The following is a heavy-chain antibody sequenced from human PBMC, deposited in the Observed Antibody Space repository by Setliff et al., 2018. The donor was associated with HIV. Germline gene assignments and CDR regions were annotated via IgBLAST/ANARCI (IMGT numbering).Heavy chain of an antibody. CDR2: IKSKADGETT. CDR3: TADLIDPPAYGLDY. D-gene: IGHD2-21*01. V-gene: IGHV3-15*01. J-gene: IGHJ4*02. CDR1: GFTFSHAW. Sequence: GGSLRLSCAASGFTFSHAWMSWVRQAPGKGLEWVGRIKSKADGETTEYDAPVRGRFTISRDDSKNTLYMQIDTLKTDDTAVYYCTADLIDPPAYGLDYWGQGTLVTVSS.